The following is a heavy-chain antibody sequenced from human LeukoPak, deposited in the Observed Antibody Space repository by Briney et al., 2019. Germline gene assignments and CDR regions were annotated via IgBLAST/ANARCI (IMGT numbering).Heavy chain of an antibody. J-gene: IGHJ6*02. CDR3: TRTGYRHGMDV. D-gene: IGHD3-16*02. Sequence: GGSLRLSCAASGFTFNNYWIHWVRQAPGKGLVWVSSTRTDGSTTVYGDSVKGRFTISRDNGKNTLDLQLNSLRVEDTAVYFCTRTGYRHGMDVWGQGTTVTVSS. CDR2: TRTDGSTT. V-gene: IGHV3-74*01. CDR1: GFTFNNYW.